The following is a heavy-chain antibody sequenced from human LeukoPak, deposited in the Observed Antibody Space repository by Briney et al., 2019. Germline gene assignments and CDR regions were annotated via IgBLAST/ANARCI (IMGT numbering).Heavy chain of an antibody. CDR3: ARGDSGSYFYFDY. CDR1: GFTFSSYS. CDR2: ISSSSSTM. J-gene: IGHJ4*02. D-gene: IGHD1-26*01. Sequence: GGSLRLSCAASGFTFSSYSMNWVRQAPGKGLEWVSYISSSSSTMYYADSVKGRFTISRDNAKNSLYLQMNSLRAEDTAVYYCARGDSGSYFYFDYWGQGTLVTVSS. V-gene: IGHV3-48*04.